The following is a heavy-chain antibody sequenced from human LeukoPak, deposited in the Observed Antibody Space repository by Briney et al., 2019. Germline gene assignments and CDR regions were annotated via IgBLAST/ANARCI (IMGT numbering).Heavy chain of an antibody. J-gene: IGHJ4*02. CDR2: INSDGSST. D-gene: IGHD3-10*01. CDR1: GFTFSTYW. CDR3: AKGVGGSGSLKFHFDS. V-gene: IGHV3-74*01. Sequence: QPGGSLRLSCTASGFTFSTYWMHWVRQAPGKGLVWVSRINSDGSSTTYADSVKGRFTISRDNSENTLYLQMNSLRVEDTAVYYCAKGVGGSGSLKFHFDSWGQGTLVTVSS.